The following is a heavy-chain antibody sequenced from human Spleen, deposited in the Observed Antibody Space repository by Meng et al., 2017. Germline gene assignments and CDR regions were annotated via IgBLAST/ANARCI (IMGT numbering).Heavy chain of an antibody. D-gene: IGHD6-13*01. J-gene: IGHJ6*02. CDR1: GFTVSSNY. Sequence: GESLKISCAASGFTVSSNYMSWVRQAPGKGLEWVSVIYSGGSTYYADSVKGRFTISRDNSKNTLYLQMNSLRAEDTAVYYCASPGPARYSSSWYPYYYYYGMDVWGQGTTVTVSS. V-gene: IGHV3-66*02. CDR3: ASPGPARYSSSWYPYYYYYGMDV. CDR2: IYSGGST.